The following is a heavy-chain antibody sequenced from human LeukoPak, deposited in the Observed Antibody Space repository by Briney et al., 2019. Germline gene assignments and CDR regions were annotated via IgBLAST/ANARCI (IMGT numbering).Heavy chain of an antibody. J-gene: IGHJ3*02. CDR1: GFTFNSYG. CDR3: ARDLEWELLRLAFDI. Sequence: SGGSLRLSCAAPGFTFNSYGMHWVRQAPGKGLEWVSYISSSGSTIYYADSVKGRFTISRDNAKNSLYLQMNSLRAEDTAVYYCARDLEWELLRLAFDIWGQGTMVTVSS. D-gene: IGHD1-26*01. V-gene: IGHV3-48*04. CDR2: ISSSGSTI.